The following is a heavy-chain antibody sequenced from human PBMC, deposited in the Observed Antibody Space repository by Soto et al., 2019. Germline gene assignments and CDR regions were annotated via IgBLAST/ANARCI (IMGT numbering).Heavy chain of an antibody. CDR2: IYSGGST. D-gene: IGHD3-16*02. Sequence: QLQLQESGPGLVKPLETLSLTCTISGDSISSDSHAWGWIRQPPGKGPEWIASIYSGGSTYYNPSLKSRXXIXVXXSETQFSLKLSSVTAADTAVYYCVRHRYTAGIEDYWGQGTLATVSS. V-gene: IGHV4-39*01. CDR3: VRHRYTAGIEDY. CDR1: GDSISSDSHA. J-gene: IGHJ4*02.